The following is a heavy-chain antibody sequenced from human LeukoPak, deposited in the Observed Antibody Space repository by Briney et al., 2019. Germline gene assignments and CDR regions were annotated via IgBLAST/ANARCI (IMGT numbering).Heavy chain of an antibody. Sequence: PWGSLRLSCSASGFTFYNNAMSRHRHAPGQGLKWVSYISSSGSHIDYADSGKGRFTISTDITTTSLYLQMNSLRAEDTAIYYCASMGHYDGMDIWGQGTTVTVYS. V-gene: IGHV3-11*04. CDR2: ISSSGSHI. D-gene: IGHD3-16*01. J-gene: IGHJ6*02. CDR3: ASMGHYDGMDI. CDR1: GFTFYNNA.